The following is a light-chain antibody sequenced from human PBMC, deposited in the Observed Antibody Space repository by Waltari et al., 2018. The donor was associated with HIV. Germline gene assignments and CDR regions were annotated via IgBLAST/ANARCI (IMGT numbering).Light chain of an antibody. Sequence: EIVLTQSPATLSLSPGERATLSCRASQSVSSYLAWYQQKPGQAPSLLIYDASNRATGIPARFSGSGSGTDSTLTISSLEPEDFAVYYCQQRSNWPFTWTFGQGTKVEIK. CDR1: QSVSSY. V-gene: IGKV3-11*01. CDR3: QQRSNWPFTWT. CDR2: DAS. J-gene: IGKJ1*01.